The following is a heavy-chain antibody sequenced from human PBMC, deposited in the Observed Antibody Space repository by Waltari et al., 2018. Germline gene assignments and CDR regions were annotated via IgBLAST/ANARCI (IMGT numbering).Heavy chain of an antibody. Sequence: QVQLQESGPGLVKPSETLSLTCTVSGGSISSYYWSWIRQPPGKGLEWIGYIYYSGSTNYNPSLKSRVTISVDTSKNQFSLKLSSVTAADTAVYYCARDRPGVVIAPYWYFDLWGRGTLVTVSS. D-gene: IGHD2-21*01. CDR1: GGSISSYY. CDR3: ARDRPGVVIAPYWYFDL. J-gene: IGHJ2*01. CDR2: IYYSGST. V-gene: IGHV4-59*01.